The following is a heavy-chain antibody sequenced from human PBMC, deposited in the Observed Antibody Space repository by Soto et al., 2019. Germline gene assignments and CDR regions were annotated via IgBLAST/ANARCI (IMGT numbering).Heavy chain of an antibody. J-gene: IGHJ4*02. CDR3: VSHRNYIVVSGSFFDY. CDR1: GGSISSTSYY. D-gene: IGHD6-19*01. Sequence: LSLTCTVSGGSISSTSYYWGWIRQPPGKGLEWIASIYYSGNTCYNPSLKSRVTISVDTSQNQFSLKLTSVTAADTAVYFCVSHRNYIVVSGSFFDYWSQGTLVTVSS. CDR2: IYYSGNT. V-gene: IGHV4-39*01.